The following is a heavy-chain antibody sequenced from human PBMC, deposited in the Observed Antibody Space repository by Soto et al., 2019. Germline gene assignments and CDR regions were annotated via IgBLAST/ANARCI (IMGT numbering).Heavy chain of an antibody. Sequence: SETLSLTCTVYGDSMRTFYWSWIRQPPGKGLEWIGNIYYSGSTNYNPSHKSRVTMSVDMSRNQVSLKLSSVTAADTAVYYCTRVGGYYGDYPNFDYWGQGALVTVSS. V-gene: IGHV4-59*01. CDR2: IYYSGST. CDR1: GDSMRTFY. J-gene: IGHJ4*02. D-gene: IGHD4-17*01. CDR3: TRVGGYYGDYPNFDY.